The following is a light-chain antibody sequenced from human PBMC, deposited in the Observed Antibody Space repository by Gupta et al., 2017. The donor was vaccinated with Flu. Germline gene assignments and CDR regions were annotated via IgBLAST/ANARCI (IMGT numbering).Light chain of an antibody. Sequence: DIVMTQSPLSLPVTPGEPASISCRSSQSLLHSNGYNYLDWYLQKPGQSPQLPLYLGSNRASPGPDTLPGSRSVTDFTLKISSVEAEHVGVYYCSRSLETGPTFGAGTKLELK. V-gene: IGKV2-28*01. CDR2: LGS. CDR1: QSLLHSNGYNY. CDR3: SRSLETGPT. J-gene: IGKJ4*01.